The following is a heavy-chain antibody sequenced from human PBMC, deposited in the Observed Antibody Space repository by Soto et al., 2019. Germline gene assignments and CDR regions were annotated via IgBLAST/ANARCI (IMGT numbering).Heavy chain of an antibody. Sequence: QVQLVESGGGVVQPGRSLRLSCAASGFTFSSYGMHWVRQAPGKGLEWVAVIWYDGSNKYYADSVKGRFTISRDNSKNTLYLQMNSLKAEDTAVYYCARDMAGVRIQRLFDYWGQGTLVTVSS. CDR3: ARDMAGVRIQRLFDY. CDR2: IWYDGSNK. V-gene: IGHV3-33*01. CDR1: GFTFSSYG. J-gene: IGHJ4*02. D-gene: IGHD5-18*01.